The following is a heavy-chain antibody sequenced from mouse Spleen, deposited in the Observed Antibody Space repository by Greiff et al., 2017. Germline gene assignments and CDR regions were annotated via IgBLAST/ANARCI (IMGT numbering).Heavy chain of an antibody. CDR3: ATPLYGSSFHYAMDY. D-gene: IGHD1-1*01. CDR1: GYAFSSSW. J-gene: IGHJ4*01. V-gene: IGHV1-82*01. Sequence: VQVVESGPELVKPGASVKISCKASGYAFSSSWMNWVKQRPGKGLEWIGRIYPGDGDTNYNGKFKGKATLTADKSSSTAYMQLSSLTSEDSAVYFCATPLYGSSFHYAMDYWGQGTSVTVSS. CDR2: IYPGDGDT.